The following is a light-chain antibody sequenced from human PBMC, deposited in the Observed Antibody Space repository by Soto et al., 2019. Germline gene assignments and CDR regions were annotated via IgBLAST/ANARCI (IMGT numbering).Light chain of an antibody. Sequence: DIQMTQSPSSVSASVGDRVTITCRASQGISSWLAWYQQKPGKAPELLIYSASTLQSGVPSRFSGSGSSTEFSLTIRALQPEDLATYYCLQLNRYPLTFGGGTKVDIK. CDR1: QGISSW. CDR2: SAS. J-gene: IGKJ4*01. CDR3: LQLNRYPLT. V-gene: IGKV1D-12*01.